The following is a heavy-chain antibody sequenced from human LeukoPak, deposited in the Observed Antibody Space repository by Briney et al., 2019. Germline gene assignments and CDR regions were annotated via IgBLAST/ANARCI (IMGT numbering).Heavy chain of an antibody. D-gene: IGHD2-2*01. V-gene: IGHV3-11*01. J-gene: IGHJ3*02. CDR1: GFTFSDYY. CDR3: TSTLPVPAVDSEAFEI. Sequence: PGGSLRLSCAASGFTFSDYYMSWIRQAPGKGLEWVAYISSSGSTIYYAYSVKGRFTISRDNAKNSLYLQMTSLTADDTAVNYCTSTLPVPAVDSEAFEIWGQETMVTVSS. CDR2: ISSSGSTI.